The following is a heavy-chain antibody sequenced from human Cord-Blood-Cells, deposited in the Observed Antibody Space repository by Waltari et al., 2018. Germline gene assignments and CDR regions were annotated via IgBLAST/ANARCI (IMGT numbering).Heavy chain of an antibody. CDR3: AKSEGIAAAVDY. J-gene: IGHJ4*02. CDR2: ISGRGGST. Sequence: EVQLLESGGGLVQPGGSLRLSWEASGCPFRSHAMAWVRQAPGKVLGWVSAISGRGGSTYYADSVNVRFSISRDNSKNTLYLQMNSLRAEDTAVYYCAKSEGIAAAVDYWGQGTLVTVSS. V-gene: IGHV3-23*01. CDR1: GCPFRSHA. D-gene: IGHD6-13*01.